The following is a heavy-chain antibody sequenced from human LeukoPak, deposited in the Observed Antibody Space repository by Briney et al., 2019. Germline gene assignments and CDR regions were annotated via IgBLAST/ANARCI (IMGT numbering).Heavy chain of an antibody. V-gene: IGHV4-34*01. Sequence: SETLSLTCAVYGGSFSGYYWSWIRQPPGKGLEWIGEINHSGSTNYNPSLKSRVTISVDTSKNQFSLKLSSVTAADTAVYYCARGPRRLWYDYWGQRTLVTVSS. CDR1: GGSFSGYY. D-gene: IGHD5-18*01. CDR3: ARGPRRLWYDY. J-gene: IGHJ4*02. CDR2: INHSGST.